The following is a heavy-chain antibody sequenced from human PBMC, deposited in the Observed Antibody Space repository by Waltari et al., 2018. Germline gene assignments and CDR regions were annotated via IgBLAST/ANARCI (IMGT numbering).Heavy chain of an antibody. J-gene: IGHJ2*01. D-gene: IGHD3-10*01. Sequence: EVQLVASGGGLVQPGGSLRLSCAASGFTFSSSWMHWVRQAPGKGLVWVSRINSDGSSTSYADSVKGRFTISRDNAKNTLYLQMNSLRAEDTAVYYCARDIRGPVGQRPPWYFDLWGRGTLVTVSS. V-gene: IGHV3-74*01. CDR1: GFTFSSSW. CDR3: ARDIRGPVGQRPPWYFDL. CDR2: INSDGSST.